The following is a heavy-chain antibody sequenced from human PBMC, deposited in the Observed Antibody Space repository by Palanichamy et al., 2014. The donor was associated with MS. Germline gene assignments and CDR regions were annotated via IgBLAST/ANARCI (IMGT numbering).Heavy chain of an antibody. Sequence: QVQLQESGPGLVKPSETLSLTCTVSGGSISSVYWSWIRQPAGKGLEWIGHIYNTSESTNYNPSLKSRVTMSVDTSKNQFSLILSSVTAADTAVYYCAREWRSVGVVKTGYYFDYWGQGTLVTVSS. CDR2: IYNTSEST. CDR3: AREWRSVGVVKTGYYFDY. D-gene: IGHD3-3*01. CDR1: GGSISSVY. J-gene: IGHJ4*02. V-gene: IGHV4-4*07.